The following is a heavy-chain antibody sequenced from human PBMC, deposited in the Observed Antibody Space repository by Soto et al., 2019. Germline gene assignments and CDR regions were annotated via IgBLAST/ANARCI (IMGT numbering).Heavy chain of an antibody. J-gene: IGHJ5*02. CDR1: GGSISSGDYY. D-gene: IGHD3-10*01. CDR2: IYYSGST. Sequence: PSETLSLTCTVSGGSISSGDYYWSWIRQPPGKGLEWIGYIYYSGSTYYNPSLKSRVTISVDTSKNQFSLKLSSVTAADTAVYYCARGGTYYYGSGSLNWFDPWGQGTLVTVSS. V-gene: IGHV4-30-4*01. CDR3: ARGGTYYYGSGSLNWFDP.